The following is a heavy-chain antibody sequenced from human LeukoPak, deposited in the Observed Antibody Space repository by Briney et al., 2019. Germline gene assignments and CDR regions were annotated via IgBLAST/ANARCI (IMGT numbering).Heavy chain of an antibody. D-gene: IGHD3-10*01. CDR2: ISGSGGST. CDR3: ARTMVRGVMGFDP. Sequence: LSLTCAVSGGSISSYYWSWIRQPPGKGLEWVSAISGSGGSTYYADSVKGRFTISRDNSKNTLYLQMNNLRAEDAAVYYCARTMVRGVMGFDPWGQGTLVTVSS. J-gene: IGHJ5*02. V-gene: IGHV3-23*01. CDR1: GGSISSYY.